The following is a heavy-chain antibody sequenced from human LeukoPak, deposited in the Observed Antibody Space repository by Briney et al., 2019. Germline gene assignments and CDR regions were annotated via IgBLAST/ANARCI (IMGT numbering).Heavy chain of an antibody. V-gene: IGHV1-3*01. J-gene: IGHJ4*02. CDR3: ASGVGTSGYGLDY. D-gene: IGHD3-22*01. CDR2: INAGNGNT. CDR1: GYTFTSHA. Sequence: ASVKVSCKASGYTFTSHAVHWVRQAPGQRLEWMGWINAGNGNTKYSQRFQDRVTITRDTSASIVCMELSSLRSEDTAVYYCASGVGTSGYGLDYWGQGTLVTVSS.